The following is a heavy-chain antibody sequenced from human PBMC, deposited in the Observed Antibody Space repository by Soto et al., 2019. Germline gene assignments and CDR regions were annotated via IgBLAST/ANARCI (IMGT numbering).Heavy chain of an antibody. CDR2: VSYDGSDQ. CDR1: GFTFSNFA. Sequence: QVHLVESGGGVVPPGRSLRLSCVASGFTFSNFAIHWVRQTPSKGLEWLAVVSYDGSDQSYGDSVKGRFAISRDNSKNTLFLQMNSLRAEDTAVYYCAKDGGSSSGWYGHRYYYALDVWGQGTTVAVS. CDR3: AKDGGSSSGWYGHRYYYALDV. J-gene: IGHJ6*02. V-gene: IGHV3-30*18. D-gene: IGHD6-19*01.